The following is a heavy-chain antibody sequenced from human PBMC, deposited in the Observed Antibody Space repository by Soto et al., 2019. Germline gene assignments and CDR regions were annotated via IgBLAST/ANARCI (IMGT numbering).Heavy chain of an antibody. CDR2: ISSGGEYV. CDR3: ATAGAAGPAMGL. V-gene: IGHV3-21*01. J-gene: IGHJ6*02. D-gene: IGHD6-13*01. Sequence: EVQLVESGGGLVKPGGSLRLSCAASGLTFSTYGMNWVRQAPGKGLEWVSSISSGGEYVGYADSVKGRLTISRDNAKNSLYLPLDRLRVEATALSYFATAGAAGPAMGLWCQGTTVTFSS. CDR1: GLTFSTYG.